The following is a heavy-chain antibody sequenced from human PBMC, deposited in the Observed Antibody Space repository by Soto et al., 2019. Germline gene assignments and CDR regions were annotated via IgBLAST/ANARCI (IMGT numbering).Heavy chain of an antibody. CDR1: SGSISTYY. J-gene: IGHJ5*02. V-gene: IGHV4-34*01. CDR3: ARAYRTGGWFDP. D-gene: IGHD5-12*01. Sequence: PSETLSLTCTVSSGSISTYYWSWIRQPPGKGLEWIGEINHSGSTNYNPSLKSRVTISVDTSKNQFSLKLSSVTAADTAVYYCARAYRTGGWFDPWGQGTLVTVSS. CDR2: INHSGST.